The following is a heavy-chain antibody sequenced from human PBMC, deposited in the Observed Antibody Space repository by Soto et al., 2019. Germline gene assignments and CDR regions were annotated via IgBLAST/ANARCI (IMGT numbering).Heavy chain of an antibody. D-gene: IGHD6-19*01. V-gene: IGHV6-1*01. CDR1: GDSVSSNNAA. J-gene: IGHJ4*02. CDR3: ARLAPGGSGGGGDY. CDR2: TYYRSKWYS. Sequence: SQTLSLTCAISGDSVSSNNAAWNWIRQSPSRGLEWLGRTYYRSKWYSDYAVSVKSRITINPDTSKNHFSLQLNSVTPGDTALYYCARLAPGGSGGGGDYWGQGTLVTVSS.